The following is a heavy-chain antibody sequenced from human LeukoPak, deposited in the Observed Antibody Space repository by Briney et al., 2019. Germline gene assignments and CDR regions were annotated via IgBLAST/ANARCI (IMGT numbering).Heavy chain of an antibody. D-gene: IGHD3-22*01. CDR3: ARFNYCDSSGYAY. Sequence: SETLSLTCAVYGGSFGSYYWSWIRQPPGKGLEWIGEINHSGSTNYNPSLKSRVTISVDTSKNQFSLKLSSVTAADTAVYYCARFNYCDSSGYAYWGQGTLVTVSS. V-gene: IGHV4-34*01. J-gene: IGHJ4*02. CDR1: GGSFGSYY. CDR2: INHSGST.